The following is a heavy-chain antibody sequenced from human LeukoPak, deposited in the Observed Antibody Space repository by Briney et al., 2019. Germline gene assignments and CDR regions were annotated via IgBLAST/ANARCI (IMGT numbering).Heavy chain of an antibody. CDR3: AKDVDYSDYKGLDY. CDR1: GFTFSSYG. CDR2: ISYDGSNK. V-gene: IGHV3-30*18. D-gene: IGHD4-11*01. Sequence: HPGGSLRLSCAASGFTFSSYGMHWVRQAPGKGLERVAVISYDGSNKYYADSVKGRFTISRDNSKNTLYLQMNSLRAEDTAVYYCAKDVDYSDYKGLDYWGQGTLVTVSS. J-gene: IGHJ4*02.